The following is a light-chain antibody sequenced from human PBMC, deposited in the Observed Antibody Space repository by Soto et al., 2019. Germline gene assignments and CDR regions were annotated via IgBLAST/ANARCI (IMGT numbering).Light chain of an antibody. Sequence: EIVMTQYPATLSASPGERATLSCRASQSGSSNLAWYQQKPGQVPRLLIYDASTRATGVPARFSGSGSGTEFTLTISSLQSEDFAVYYCQQYNDWPLTFGGGTKVDIK. V-gene: IGKV3-15*01. J-gene: IGKJ4*02. CDR1: QSGSSN. CDR3: QQYNDWPLT. CDR2: DAS.